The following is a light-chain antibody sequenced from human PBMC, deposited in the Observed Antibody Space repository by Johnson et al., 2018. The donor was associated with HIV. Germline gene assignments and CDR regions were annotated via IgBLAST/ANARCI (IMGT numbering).Light chain of an antibody. J-gene: IGLJ1*01. CDR3: GTWDSSLGAWV. CDR2: ENK. V-gene: IGLV1-51*02. Sequence: HSVLTQPPSVSAAPGQMVSISCSGSSSNIGKDYVSWYQQFPGTATKLLIHENKKRPSGIPDRFSGSKSGTSATLDLTGLKTGDEADYYCGTWDSSLGAWVFGTGTKVTVL. CDR1: SSNIGKDY.